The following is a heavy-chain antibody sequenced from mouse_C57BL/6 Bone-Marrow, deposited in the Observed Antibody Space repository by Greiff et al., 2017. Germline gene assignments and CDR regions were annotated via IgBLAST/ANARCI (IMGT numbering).Heavy chain of an antibody. J-gene: IGHJ3*01. CDR3: ARPPYGSSPFAY. V-gene: IGHV5-6*01. CDR2: ISSGGSYT. D-gene: IGHD1-1*01. CDR1: GFTFSSYG. Sequence: EVKVVESGGDLVKPGGSLKLSCAASGFTFSSYGMSWVRQTPDKRLEWVATISSGGSYTYYPDSVKGRFTISRDNAKNTLYLQMSSLKSEDTAMYYCARPPYGSSPFAYWGQGTLVTVSA.